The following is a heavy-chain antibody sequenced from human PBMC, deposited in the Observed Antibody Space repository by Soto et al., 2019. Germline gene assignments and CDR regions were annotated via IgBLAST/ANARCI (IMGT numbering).Heavy chain of an antibody. CDR3: ARFYYDSSGYYYLFDP. CDR1: GGTFSSYA. CDR2: IIPIFGTA. V-gene: IGHV1-69*13. Sequence: SVKVSCKASGGTFSSYAISWVRQAPGQGLEWMGGIIPIFGTANYAQKFQGRVTITADESTSTAYMELSSLRSEDTAVYYCARFYYDSSGYYYLFDPWGHRSLDTGSS. J-gene: IGHJ5*02. D-gene: IGHD3-22*01.